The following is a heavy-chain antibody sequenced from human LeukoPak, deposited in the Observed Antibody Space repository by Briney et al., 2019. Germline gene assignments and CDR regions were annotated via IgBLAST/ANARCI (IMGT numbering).Heavy chain of an antibody. V-gene: IGHV1-46*01. CDR3: ARDFNWAVDY. J-gene: IGHJ4*02. CDR2: IIPTTGKT. CDR1: GYTFIDNN. Sequence: GASVRVSCKTSGYTFIDNNMHWLRQAPGHGLEWLGIIIPTTGKTTYAQKFQGRVTMTRDTSTSTVYMELTSLTSDDTAVYYCARDFNWAVDYWGQGTLVTVSS. D-gene: IGHD7-27*01.